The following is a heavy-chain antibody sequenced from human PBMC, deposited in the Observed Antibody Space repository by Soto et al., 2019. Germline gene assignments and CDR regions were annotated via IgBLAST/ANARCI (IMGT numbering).Heavy chain of an antibody. Sequence: PGGSLRLSCAASGFTFSSYSMNWVRQAPGKGLEWVSSISSSSSYIYYADSVKGRFTISRDNAKNSLYLQMNSLRAEDTAVYYCERDLNILTGYYHSPDDFDIWGQGTMVTVSS. D-gene: IGHD3-9*01. J-gene: IGHJ3*02. CDR3: ERDLNILTGYYHSPDDFDI. V-gene: IGHV3-21*01. CDR2: ISSSSSYI. CDR1: GFTFSSYS.